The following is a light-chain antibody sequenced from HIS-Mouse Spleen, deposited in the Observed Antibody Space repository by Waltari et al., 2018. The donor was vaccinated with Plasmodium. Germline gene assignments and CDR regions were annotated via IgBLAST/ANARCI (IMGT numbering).Light chain of an antibody. Sequence: QLVLTQSPSASASLGASVKLTCTLSSGHSSYAIAWHQQQPEKGPRYLMKLNSDGSHSKGDGIPDRFSDSSSWAERYLTISSLQSEDEADYYCQTWGTGMGVFGGGTKLTVL. V-gene: IGLV4-69*01. CDR3: QTWGTGMGV. J-gene: IGLJ2*01. CDR2: LNSDGSH. CDR1: SGHSSYA.